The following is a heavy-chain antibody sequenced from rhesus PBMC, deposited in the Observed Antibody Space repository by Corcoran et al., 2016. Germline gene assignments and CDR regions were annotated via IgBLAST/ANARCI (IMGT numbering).Heavy chain of an antibody. CDR1: GYSISGYY. J-gene: IGHJ4*01. CDR3: ARGGYSGSYYHFDY. V-gene: IGHV4-122*02. Sequence: QVQLQESGPGLVKPSETLSLTCAVSGYSISGYYWSWIRQAPGKGLEWIGYITYSGSTSYNPSLKSRVTMSRDTAKSQFSLKLSSVTAADTAVYYCARGGYSGSYYHFDYWGQGVLVTVSS. D-gene: IGHD3-16*01. CDR2: ITYSGST.